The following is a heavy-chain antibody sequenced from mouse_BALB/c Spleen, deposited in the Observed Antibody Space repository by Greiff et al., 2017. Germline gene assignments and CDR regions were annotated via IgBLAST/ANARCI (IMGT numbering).Heavy chain of an antibody. J-gene: IGHJ4*01. CDR1: GFSLTSYG. D-gene: IGHD2-1*01. CDR2: IWAGGST. CDR3: ARDRFGNPLAMDY. V-gene: IGHV2-9*02. Sequence: VQLQQSGPGLVAPSQSLSITCTVSGFSLTSYGVHWVRQPPGKGLEWLGVIWAGGSTNYNSALMSRLSISKDNSKSQVFLKMNSLQTDDTAMYYCARDRFGNPLAMDYWGQGTSVTVSS.